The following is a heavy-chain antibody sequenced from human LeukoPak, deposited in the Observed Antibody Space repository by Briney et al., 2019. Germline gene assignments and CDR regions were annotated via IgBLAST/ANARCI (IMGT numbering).Heavy chain of an antibody. CDR1: GASISTSSFS. CDR2: FYYGANT. V-gene: IGHV4-39*01. J-gene: IGHJ4*02. D-gene: IGHD1-1*01. Sequence: SGTLSLTCTVSGASISTSSFSWGWIRQPPGKGLQWIGSFYYGANTYYTPSLKSRVTISVDASKNQFSLNLRSVTVADTAVYYCARSDDLDYWGQGTLVTVSS. CDR3: ARSDDLDY.